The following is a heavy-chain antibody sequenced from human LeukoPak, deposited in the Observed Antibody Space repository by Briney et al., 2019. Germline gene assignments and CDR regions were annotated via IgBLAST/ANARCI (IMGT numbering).Heavy chain of an antibody. V-gene: IGHV3-21*01. Sequence: GGSLRLSCAASGFTFSSYSMNWVRQAPGEGLEWVSSISSSSSYIYYADSVKGRFTISRDNAKNSLYLQMNSLRAEDTAVYYCARDYGSGSYDYYGMDVWGKGTTVTVSS. CDR2: ISSSSSYI. CDR3: ARDYGSGSYDYYGMDV. CDR1: GFTFSSYS. D-gene: IGHD3-10*01. J-gene: IGHJ6*04.